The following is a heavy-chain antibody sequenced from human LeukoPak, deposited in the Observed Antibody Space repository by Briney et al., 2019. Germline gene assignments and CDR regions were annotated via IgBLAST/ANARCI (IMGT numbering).Heavy chain of an antibody. V-gene: IGHV4-34*01. J-gene: IGHJ4*02. Sequence: SETLSLTCAVYGGSFSGYYWSWIRQPPGKGLEWIGEINHSGSTNYNPSLKSRVTISVDTSKNQFSLKLCSVTAADTAVYYCARGYSGYDPLDYWGQGTLVTVSS. D-gene: IGHD5-12*01. CDR3: ARGYSGYDPLDY. CDR2: INHSGST. CDR1: GGSFSGYY.